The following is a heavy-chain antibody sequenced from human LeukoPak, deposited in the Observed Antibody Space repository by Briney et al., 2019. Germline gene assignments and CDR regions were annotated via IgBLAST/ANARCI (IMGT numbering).Heavy chain of an antibody. CDR1: GGSVSSGSYY. CDR2: IYYSGST. Sequence: SETLSLTCTVSGGSVSSGSYYWSWIRQPPGKGLEWFGYIYYSGSTNYNPSLKSRVTISVDTSKNQFSLKLSSVTAADTAVYYCARINRASTSYDYWGQGTLVTVSS. V-gene: IGHV4-61*01. D-gene: IGHD2-2*01. CDR3: ARINRASTSYDY. J-gene: IGHJ4*02.